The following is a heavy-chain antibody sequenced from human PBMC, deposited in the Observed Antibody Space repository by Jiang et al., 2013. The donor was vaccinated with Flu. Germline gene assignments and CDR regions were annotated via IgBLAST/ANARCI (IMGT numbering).Heavy chain of an antibody. J-gene: IGHJ2*01. CDR2: TYYRSKWYN. CDR3: AREFISRHYDFWSAVGAMGYFDL. Sequence: SQTLSLTCAISGDSVSSNSAAWNWIRQSPSRGLEWLGRTYYRSKWYNDYAVSVKSRITINPDTSKNQFSLQLNSVTPEDTAVYYCAREFISRHYDFWSAVGAMGYFDLWGRGTLVTVSS. V-gene: IGHV6-1*01. CDR1: GDSVSSNSAA. D-gene: IGHD3-3*01.